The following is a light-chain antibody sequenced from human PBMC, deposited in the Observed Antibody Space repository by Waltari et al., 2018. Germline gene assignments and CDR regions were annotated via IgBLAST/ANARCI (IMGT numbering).Light chain of an antibody. Sequence: QSALTQPASVSGSPGQSITLPSTGTSSDLGSYDFVSCYQPHPGKAPQLILYEVTKGPSGVSNRFSGSKSGNTASLTISGLQAEDEADYYCYSYAGFSAAYYVFGTGTKVTVL. CDR3: YSYAGFSAAYYV. CDR1: SSDLGSYDF. CDR2: EVT. J-gene: IGLJ1*01. V-gene: IGLV2-23*02.